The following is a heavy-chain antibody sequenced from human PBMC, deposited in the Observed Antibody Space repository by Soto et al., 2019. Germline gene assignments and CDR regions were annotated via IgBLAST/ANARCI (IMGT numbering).Heavy chain of an antibody. CDR1: GFFFSSHG. V-gene: IGHV3-33*07. Sequence: PGGSLRLSCAASGFFFSSHGMYWVRQAPGKGLEWVALIWYDGSSKFYGDSVKGRFTVSRDNSKNILYLQMDSLRVEDTAVYYCAREPYSNYIMDVWGQGTTVTVSS. CDR2: IWYDGSSK. CDR3: AREPYSNYIMDV. J-gene: IGHJ6*02. D-gene: IGHD4-4*01.